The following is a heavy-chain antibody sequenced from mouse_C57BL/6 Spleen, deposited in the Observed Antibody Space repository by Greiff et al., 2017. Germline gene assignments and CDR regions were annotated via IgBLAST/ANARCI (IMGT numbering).Heavy chain of an antibody. V-gene: IGHV1-26*01. Sequence: EVQLQQSGPELVKPGASVKISCKASGYTFTDYYMNWVKQSHGKSLEWIGDINPNNGGTSYNQKFKGKATLTVDKSSSTAYMELRILTSSESSVYYCARFYYGNYVGAMDYWGQGTSVTFSS. CDR3: ARFYYGNYVGAMDY. J-gene: IGHJ4*01. CDR1: GYTFTDYY. D-gene: IGHD2-1*01. CDR2: INPNNGGT.